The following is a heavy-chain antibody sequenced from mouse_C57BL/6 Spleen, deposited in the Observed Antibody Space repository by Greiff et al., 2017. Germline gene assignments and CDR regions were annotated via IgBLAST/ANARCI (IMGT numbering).Heavy chain of an antibody. CDR3: AELTGTRGY. Sequence: QVPLQQSGAELARPGASVKLSCKASGYTFTSYGISWVKQRTGQGLEWIGEIYPRSGNTYYNEKFKGKATLTADKSSSTAYMELRSLTSEDSAVYFCAELTGTRGYWGQGTTLTVSS. CDR1: GYTFTSYG. V-gene: IGHV1-81*01. D-gene: IGHD4-1*01. J-gene: IGHJ2*01. CDR2: IYPRSGNT.